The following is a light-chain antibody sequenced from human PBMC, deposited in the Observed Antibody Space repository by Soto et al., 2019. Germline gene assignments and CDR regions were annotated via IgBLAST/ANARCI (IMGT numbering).Light chain of an antibody. J-gene: IGLJ1*01. Sequence: SVLTQPPSVSGAPGQRVTISCTGSSSNIGAAYDVHWYLQLPGTAPKLLIYANDNRPSGVPDRFSGSKSGTSASLAITGLQAEDEADYYCQSYDTSLSGFYIFGTGTKVTVL. CDR2: AND. V-gene: IGLV1-40*01. CDR3: QSYDTSLSGFYI. CDR1: SSNIGAAYD.